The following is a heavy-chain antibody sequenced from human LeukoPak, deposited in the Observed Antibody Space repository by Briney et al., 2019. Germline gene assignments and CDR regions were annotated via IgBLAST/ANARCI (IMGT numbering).Heavy chain of an antibody. CDR2: ISSSSSYI. V-gene: IGHV3-21*01. CDR1: GFTFCSYS. D-gene: IGHD3-10*01. CDR3: ARGIRIGRFGELTLVDY. Sequence: PGGSLRLSWAASGFTFCSYSMNWVRQAPGKGLEWVSSISSSSSYIYYADSVKGRFTISRDNAKNSLYLQMNSLRAEDTAVYYCARGIRIGRFGELTLVDYWGQGTLVTVSS. J-gene: IGHJ4*02.